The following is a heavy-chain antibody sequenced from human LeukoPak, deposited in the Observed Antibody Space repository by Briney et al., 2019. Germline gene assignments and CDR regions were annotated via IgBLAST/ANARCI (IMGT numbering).Heavy chain of an antibody. CDR3: ASWYSSSSRYFDY. Sequence: PGGSLRLSCAASGFTFSSYWMHWVRQAPGKGLVWVSRINTDGSSTSYADSVKGRFTISRDNAKNTLYLQMNSLRAEDTAVYYCASWYSSSSRYFDYWGQGTLVTVSS. CDR2: INTDGSST. CDR1: GFTFSSYW. D-gene: IGHD6-6*01. V-gene: IGHV3-74*01. J-gene: IGHJ4*02.